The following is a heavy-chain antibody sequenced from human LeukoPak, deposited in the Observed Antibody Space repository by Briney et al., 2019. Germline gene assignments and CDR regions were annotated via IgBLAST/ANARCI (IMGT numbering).Heavy chain of an antibody. J-gene: IGHJ3*02. Sequence: SETLSLTRTASSGSISSSSYYWGWIRQPPGKGLEWIGSIYYSGSTYYNPSLKSRVTIAVDTSKNQFSLKLRSVPAADTAVYYCARSYSSSPGAFDIWGQGTMVTVSS. CDR3: ARSYSSSPGAFDI. CDR1: SGSISSSSYY. V-gene: IGHV4-39*01. D-gene: IGHD6-6*01. CDR2: IYYSGST.